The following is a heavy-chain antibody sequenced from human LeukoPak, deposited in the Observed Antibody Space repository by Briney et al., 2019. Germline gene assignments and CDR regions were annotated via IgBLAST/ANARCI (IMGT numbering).Heavy chain of an antibody. CDR1: GFTYSSYS. CDR2: ISSSSSTI. D-gene: IGHD3-22*01. J-gene: IGHJ6*02. V-gene: IGHV3-48*02. CDR3: ARQNYDSSGYYYVGYYYYGMDV. Sequence: GGSLRLSCAASGFTYSSYSMNWVRQAPGKGLEWVSYISSSSSTIYYADSVKGRFTISRDNAKNSLYLQMNSLRDEDTAVYYCARQNYDSSGYYYVGYYYYGMDVWGQGTTVTVSS.